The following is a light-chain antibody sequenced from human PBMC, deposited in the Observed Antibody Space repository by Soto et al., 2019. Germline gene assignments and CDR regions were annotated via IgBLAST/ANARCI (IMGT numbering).Light chain of an antibody. CDR2: GAS. CDR3: QQYSSLWT. V-gene: IGKV3-15*01. CDR1: QSVSSN. J-gene: IGKJ1*01. Sequence: EIVMTQSPATLSVSPGERATLSCRASQSVSSNLAWYQQKPGQPPRLLIYGASTRATGIPARFSGSGSGTEFTLTISSLQSEDFAVYYCQQYSSLWTFGQGTKVEIK.